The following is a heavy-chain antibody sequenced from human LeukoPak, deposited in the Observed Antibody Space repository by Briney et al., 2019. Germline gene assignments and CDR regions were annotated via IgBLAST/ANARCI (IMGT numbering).Heavy chain of an antibody. V-gene: IGHV3-48*03. CDR3: ARWPNHLGYCSGGSCYSDY. D-gene: IGHD2-15*01. J-gene: IGHJ4*02. CDR1: GFTFSSYE. CDR2: ISSSGSTI. Sequence: GGSLRLSCAASGFTFSSYEMNWVRQAPGKGLEWVSYISSSGSTIYYADSVKGRFTISRDNAKNSLYLQMNSLRAEDTAVYYCARWPNHLGYCSGGSCYSDYWGQGTLVTVSS.